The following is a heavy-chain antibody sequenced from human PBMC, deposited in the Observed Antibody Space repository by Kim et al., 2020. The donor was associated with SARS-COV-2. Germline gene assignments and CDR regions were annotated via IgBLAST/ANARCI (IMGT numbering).Heavy chain of an antibody. V-gene: IGHV4-34*01. CDR2: INHSGST. D-gene: IGHD2-2*01. Sequence: SETLSLTCAVYGGSFSGYYWSWIRQPQGKGLEWIGEINHSGSTNYNPTLKSRVTISVDTSKNQFSLKLSAWTAADPAVYYYARGVASCLDYWGQGTLVTVSS. CDR3: ARGVASCLDY. CDR1: GGSFSGYY. J-gene: IGHJ4*02.